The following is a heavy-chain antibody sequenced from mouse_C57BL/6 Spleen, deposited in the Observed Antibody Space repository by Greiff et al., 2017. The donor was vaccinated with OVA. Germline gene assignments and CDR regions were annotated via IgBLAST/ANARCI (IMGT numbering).Heavy chain of an antibody. D-gene: IGHD2-4*01. J-gene: IGHJ2*01. CDR3: ARSDDYDGVDY. CDR2: IYPGSGNT. Sequence: VQLQQSGAELVRPGASVKLSCKASGYTFTDYYINWVKQRPGQGLEWIARIYPGSGNTYYNEKFKGKATLTAEKSSSTAYMQLSSLTSEDSAVYFCARSDDYDGVDYWGQGTTLTVSS. V-gene: IGHV1-76*01. CDR1: GYTFTDYY.